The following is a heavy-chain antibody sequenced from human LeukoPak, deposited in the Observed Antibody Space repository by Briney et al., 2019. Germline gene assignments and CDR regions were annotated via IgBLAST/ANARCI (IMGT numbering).Heavy chain of an antibody. D-gene: IGHD6-13*01. J-gene: IGHJ5*02. CDR2: INHSGST. Sequence: SETLSLTCAVYGGSFRGYYWSWIRQPLGKGLEWIGEINHSGSTNYNPSLKSRVTISVDTSKNQFSLKLSSVTAADTAVYYCARHPYSSSSEFDPWGQGTLVTVSS. V-gene: IGHV4-34*01. CDR3: ARHPYSSSSEFDP. CDR1: GGSFRGYY.